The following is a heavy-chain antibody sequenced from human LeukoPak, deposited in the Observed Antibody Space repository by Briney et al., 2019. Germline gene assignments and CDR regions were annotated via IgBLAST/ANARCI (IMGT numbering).Heavy chain of an antibody. V-gene: IGHV4-59*01. CDR1: GGSISSYY. CDR3: ARGADTAMVMDH. J-gene: IGHJ4*02. D-gene: IGHD5-18*01. Sequence: SETLSLTCTVSGGSISSYYWSWIRQPPGKGLEWIGYIYYSGSTNYNPSLKSRVTISVDTSKNQFSLKLSSVTAADTAVYYCARGADTAMVMDHWGQGTLVTVSS. CDR2: IYYSGST.